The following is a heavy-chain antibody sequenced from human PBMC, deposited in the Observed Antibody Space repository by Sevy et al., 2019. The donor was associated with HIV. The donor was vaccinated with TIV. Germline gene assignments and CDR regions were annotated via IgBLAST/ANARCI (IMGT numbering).Heavy chain of an antibody. D-gene: IGHD3-22*01. CDR2: ISYDGNLK. CDR3: VKAPNEYDNSGWAGLEV. Sequence: GGSLRLSCAASGFTFNFYGMHWVRQAPGKGLEWVALISYDGNLKYYADSAKGRFTISRDNSKNTLYLQMNSLRAEDTAVYYCVKAPNEYDNSGWAGLEVWGQGTTVTVSS. CDR1: GFTFNFYG. V-gene: IGHV3-30*18. J-gene: IGHJ6*02.